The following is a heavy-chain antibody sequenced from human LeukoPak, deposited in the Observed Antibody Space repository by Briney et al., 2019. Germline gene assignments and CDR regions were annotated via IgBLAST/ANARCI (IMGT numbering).Heavy chain of an antibody. J-gene: IGHJ4*02. V-gene: IGHV1-2*02. CDR2: INPNSGGT. Sequence: VASVKVSCKASGYTFTVFYMHWVRQAPGQGLEWMGWINPNSGGTNYAQKFQGRVTMTRDTSISTVYMELSRLRSDDTAVYYCARSKVYPNDYWAQGTLVTVSS. CDR3: ARSKVYPNDY. CDR1: GYTFTVFY. D-gene: IGHD1-14*01.